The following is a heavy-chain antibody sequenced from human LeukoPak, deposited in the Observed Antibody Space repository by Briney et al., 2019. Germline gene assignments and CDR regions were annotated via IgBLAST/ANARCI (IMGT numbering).Heavy chain of an antibody. CDR2: IYSGGTT. D-gene: IGHD4-17*01. J-gene: IGHJ4*02. CDR1: GLTVSSTY. Sequence: GGSLRLSCVISGLTVSSTYMSWVHQAPGKGLEWVAVIYSGGTTNYADSVKGRFIVYRDSSKDTLYLQMNSLRAEDTAVYYCASKVTTGYWGQGTLVTVSS. CDR3: ASKVTTGY. V-gene: IGHV3-66*01.